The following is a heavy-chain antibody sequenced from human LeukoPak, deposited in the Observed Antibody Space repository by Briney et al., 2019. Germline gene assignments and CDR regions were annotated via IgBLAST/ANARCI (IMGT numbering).Heavy chain of an antibody. D-gene: IGHD3-3*02. V-gene: IGHV3-23*01. CDR3: ARGLAGPDY. CDR2: IVGSGSSA. CDR1: GFPFSSYA. Sequence: GGSLRLSCAASGFPFSSYAMTWVRQAPGKGPEWVSAIVGSGSSAYYADSVKGRFTISRDNSKNTLYLQMNSLRAEDTAVYYCARGLAGPDYWGQGTLVTVSS. J-gene: IGHJ4*02.